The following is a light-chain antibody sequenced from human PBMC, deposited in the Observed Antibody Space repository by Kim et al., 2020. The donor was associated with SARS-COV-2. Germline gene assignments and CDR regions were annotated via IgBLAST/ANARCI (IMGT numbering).Light chain of an antibody. Sequence: SPGERATLSCRASQSVTGKSVAWYQQKPGQAPRLLIYGASTRTTGVPDRFSGSGSGTDFTLTINGLEPADVAVYYCEQYDASPLTFGGGTKVDIK. J-gene: IGKJ4*01. CDR2: GAS. V-gene: IGKV3-20*01. CDR3: EQYDASPLT. CDR1: QSVTGKS.